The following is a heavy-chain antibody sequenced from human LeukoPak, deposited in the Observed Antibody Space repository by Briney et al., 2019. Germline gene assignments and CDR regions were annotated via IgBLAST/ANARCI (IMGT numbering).Heavy chain of an antibody. J-gene: IGHJ4*02. D-gene: IGHD2-15*01. CDR2: IFHTGDV. CDR3: ARVVASTSIDS. CDR1: GYSINSGYF. Sequence: SETLSLTCTVSGYSINSGYFWGWVRQPPGKGPGWIGSIFHTGDVYYNPSLRSRVTISVDTSRNQVSLKVTSVTAADTALYYCARVVASTSIDSWGQGILVTVSS. V-gene: IGHV4-38-2*02.